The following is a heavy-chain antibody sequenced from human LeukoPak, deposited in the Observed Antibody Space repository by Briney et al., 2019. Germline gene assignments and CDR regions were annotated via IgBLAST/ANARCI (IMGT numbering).Heavy chain of an antibody. CDR3: ARVRCSGGSCPYYYYYYYMDV. CDR2: IHYSGST. Sequence: SETLSLTCTVSGGSISSSSYYWGWIRQPPGKGLEWIGSIHYSGSTYYNPSLQSRVTISIDTSKNQFSLKLRFVTAADTAVYYCARVRCSGGSCPYYYYYYYMDVWGKGTTVTVSS. V-gene: IGHV4-39*07. D-gene: IGHD2-15*01. J-gene: IGHJ6*03. CDR1: GGSISSSSYY.